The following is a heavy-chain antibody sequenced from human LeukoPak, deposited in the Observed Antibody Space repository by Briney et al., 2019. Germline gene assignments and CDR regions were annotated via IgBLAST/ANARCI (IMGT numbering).Heavy chain of an antibody. CDR2: ISGSGGST. D-gene: IGHD3-10*01. J-gene: IGHJ4*02. CDR1: GGSFSGYY. CDR3: AKPYYGSGSYYNALPYFDY. Sequence: ETLSLTCAVSGGSFSGYYWTWIRQAPGKGLEWVSAISGSGGSTYYADSVKGRFTISRDNSKNTLYLQMNSLRAEDTAVYYCAKPYYGSGSYYNALPYFDYWGQGTLVTVSS. V-gene: IGHV3-23*01.